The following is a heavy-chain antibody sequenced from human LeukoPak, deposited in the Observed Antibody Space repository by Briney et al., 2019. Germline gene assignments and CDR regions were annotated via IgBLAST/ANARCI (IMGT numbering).Heavy chain of an antibody. CDR2: IYRTGRT. V-gene: IGHV4-4*02. D-gene: IGHD4-17*01. Sequence: SGTLPLTCAVSGDSISNNYLWRWVRQFPGKGLEYIGEIYRTGRTNYNPSLKSRVTISIDKSENQFSLNLRSVTAADTAVYYCGRHDYGDSSAAFDIWGQGTMVTVSS. CDR1: GDSISNNYL. CDR3: GRHDYGDSSAAFDI. J-gene: IGHJ3*02.